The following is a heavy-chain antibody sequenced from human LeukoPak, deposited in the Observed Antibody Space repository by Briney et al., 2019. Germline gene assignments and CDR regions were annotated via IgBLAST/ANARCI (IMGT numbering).Heavy chain of an antibody. CDR1: GFTFSSYG. Sequence: GGSLRLSCAASGFTFSSYGMHWVRQAPGKGLEWVAFIRYDGSNKYYADSVKGRFTISRDNSKNTLYLQMNSLRAEDTAVYYCAKDLKDIVVPVLSYFDYWGQGTLVTVSS. V-gene: IGHV3-30*02. CDR3: AKDLKDIVVPVLSYFDY. CDR2: IRYDGSNK. D-gene: IGHD2-2*01. J-gene: IGHJ4*02.